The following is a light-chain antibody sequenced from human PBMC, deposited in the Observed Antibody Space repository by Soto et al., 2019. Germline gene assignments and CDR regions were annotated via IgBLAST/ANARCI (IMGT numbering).Light chain of an antibody. V-gene: IGLV1-44*01. CDR2: SNN. Sequence: HSVLNQPPSASGTPGQRVTISFFGSRANIGSNPVNWYQQLPGTAPKLLIDSNNQRPSGVPDRFSGSRSGTSASLAISGLQSEDEADYYCAAWDDSLYGRVFGTGTKVTVL. CDR3: AAWDDSLYGRV. CDR1: RANIGSNP. J-gene: IGLJ1*01.